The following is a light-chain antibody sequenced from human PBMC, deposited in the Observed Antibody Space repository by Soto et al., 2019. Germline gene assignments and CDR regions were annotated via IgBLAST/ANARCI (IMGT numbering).Light chain of an antibody. CDR2: DAS. CDR1: QNINRW. V-gene: IGKV1-5*01. CDR3: QHYNSYPWT. Sequence: DIQMTQSPSTLSASVGDRVPITCRASQNINRWLAWYQQQPGKAPNLLIYDASSLESGVPSRFSGSGSGTDFTLTISGLQPDDFATYYCQHYNSYPWTFGQGTKVDIK. J-gene: IGKJ1*01.